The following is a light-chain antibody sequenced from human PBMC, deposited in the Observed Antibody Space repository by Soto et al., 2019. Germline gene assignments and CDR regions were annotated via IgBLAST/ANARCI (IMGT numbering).Light chain of an antibody. CDR3: QKYNSAPQIT. J-gene: IGKJ5*01. Sequence: EIILTQSPDTLSLSPGERATLSCRASQTVSSNYLAWCQQGPGQAPRLLIYGASTRAAGIPDRFSGSGSGTDFTLTITRLEPEDSAVYYCQKYNSAPQITFGQGTRLEIK. CDR2: GAS. V-gene: IGKV3-20*01. CDR1: QTVSSNY.